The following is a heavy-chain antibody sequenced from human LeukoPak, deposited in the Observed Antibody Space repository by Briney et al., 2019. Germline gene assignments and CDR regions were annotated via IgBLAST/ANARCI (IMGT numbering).Heavy chain of an antibody. CDR3: ARTARHLDY. Sequence: GGSLRLSCAASGFTFSSYWMSWVRQAPGKGLEWVANIKQDGSEKYYVDSVKGRFTISRDNAKDLLYLQMNDLRVEDTAVYYCARTARHLDYWGQGTLVTVSS. CDR1: GFTFSSYW. CDR2: IKQDGSEK. J-gene: IGHJ4*02. D-gene: IGHD5-18*01. V-gene: IGHV3-7*01.